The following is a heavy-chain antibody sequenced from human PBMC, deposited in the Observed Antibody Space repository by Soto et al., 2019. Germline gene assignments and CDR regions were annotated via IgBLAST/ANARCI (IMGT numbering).Heavy chain of an antibody. CDR1: GYTFTSYG. Sequence: ASVKVSCKASGYTFTSYGSSWVRQAPGQGLEWMGWISAYNGNTNYAQKLQGRVTMTTDTSTSTAYMELRSLRSDDTAVYYCARADYDFWAGAYNWFDPWGQGTLVTVSS. CDR2: ISAYNGNT. D-gene: IGHD3-3*01. J-gene: IGHJ5*02. CDR3: ARADYDFWAGAYNWFDP. V-gene: IGHV1-18*01.